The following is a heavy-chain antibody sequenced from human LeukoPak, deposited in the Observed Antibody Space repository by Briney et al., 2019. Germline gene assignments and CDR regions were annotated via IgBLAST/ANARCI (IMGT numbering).Heavy chain of an antibody. J-gene: IGHJ4*02. CDR3: ARLSDHGWPDY. V-gene: IGHV4-59*08. D-gene: IGHD6-19*01. Sequence: PSETLSLTCTVSSGSISGYYWTWIRQSPGKGLEWIAYIHYRGTIQCNPSVKSRVTISVDTSKNQFSLRLTSVTAADPAVYFCARLSDHGWPDYWGQVTLVTVSS. CDR1: SGSISGYY. CDR2: IHYRGTI.